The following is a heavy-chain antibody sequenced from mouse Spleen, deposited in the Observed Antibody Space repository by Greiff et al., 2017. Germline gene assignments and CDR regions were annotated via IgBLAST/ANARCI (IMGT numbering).Heavy chain of an antibody. Sequence: QVQLKESGPELVKPGASVKLSCKASGYTFTSYDINWVKQRPGQGLEWIGWIYPRDGSTKYNEKFKGKATLTVDTSSSTAYMELHSLTSEDSAVYFCARGHYYDGSYVYYFDYWGQGTTLTVSS. CDR2: IYPRDGST. CDR1: GYTFTSYD. D-gene: IGHD1-1*01. CDR3: ARGHYYDGSYVYYFDY. V-gene: IGHV1-85*01. J-gene: IGHJ2*01.